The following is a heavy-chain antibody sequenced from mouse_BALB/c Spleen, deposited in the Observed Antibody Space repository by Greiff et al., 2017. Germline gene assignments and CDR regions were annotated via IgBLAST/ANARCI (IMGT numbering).Heavy chain of an antibody. V-gene: IGHV5-6-3*01. Sequence: EVMLVESGGGLVQPGGSLKLSCAASGFTFSSYGMSWVRQTPDKRLELVATINSNGGSTYYPDSVKGRFTISRDNAKNTLYLQMSSLKSEDTAMYYCARDRGTGFDYWGQGTTLTVSS. D-gene: IGHD3-3*01. CDR1: GFTFSSYG. J-gene: IGHJ2*01. CDR2: INSNGGST. CDR3: ARDRGTGFDY.